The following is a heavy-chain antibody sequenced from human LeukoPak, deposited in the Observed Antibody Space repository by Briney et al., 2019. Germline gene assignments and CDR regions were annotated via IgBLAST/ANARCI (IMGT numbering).Heavy chain of an antibody. D-gene: IGHD3-10*01. CDR3: ARARPMVRGVMFVYYYYMDV. CDR1: GGSFSGYY. J-gene: IGHJ6*03. V-gene: IGHV4-34*01. CDR2: INHSGST. Sequence: SETLSLTCAVYGGSFSGYYWSWIRQPPGKGLEWIGEINHSGSTNYNPSLKSRVTISVDTSKNQFSLKLSSVTAADTAVYYCARARPMVRGVMFVYYYYMDVWGKGTTVTVSS.